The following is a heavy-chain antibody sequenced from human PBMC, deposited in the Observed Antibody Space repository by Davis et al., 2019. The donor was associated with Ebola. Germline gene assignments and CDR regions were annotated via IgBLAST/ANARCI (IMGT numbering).Heavy chain of an antibody. V-gene: IGHV3-64D*06. D-gene: IGHD2-15*01. CDR1: GFTFSTYT. CDR3: VKDAGGHCSGGTCYNYYMDV. J-gene: IGHJ6*03. Sequence: GESLKISCSASGFTFSTYTMHWVRPAPGKGLEYVSGISGNGDSTYYGDSVKGRFTISRDNSKNTLYLQMSSLRDEGTAVYYCVKDAGGHCSGGTCYNYYMDVWGKGTTVTVSS. CDR2: ISGNGDST.